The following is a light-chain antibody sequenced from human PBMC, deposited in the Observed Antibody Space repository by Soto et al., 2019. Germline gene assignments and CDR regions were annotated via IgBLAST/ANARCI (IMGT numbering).Light chain of an antibody. CDR3: SSYPSSSTVV. Sequence: QSALTQPASVSGSPGQSITISCTGTSSDVGGYNYVSWYQQHPGKAPKLMIYDVSNRSSGVSNRFSGSKSGNTASLTISGLQAEDEADYYCSSYPSSSTVVFGGGTKLTVL. CDR1: SSDVGGYNY. V-gene: IGLV2-14*01. CDR2: DVS. J-gene: IGLJ2*01.